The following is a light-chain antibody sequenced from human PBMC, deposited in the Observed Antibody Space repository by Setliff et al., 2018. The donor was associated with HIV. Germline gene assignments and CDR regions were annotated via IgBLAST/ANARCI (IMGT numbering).Light chain of an antibody. Sequence: QSVLTQPASVSGSPGQSITLACTGTSSDVGAYDFVSWYQHHPGKAPKLMIYEVTNRPSGVSNRFSGSKSGNTASLTISGLQAEDEADYYCSSFTTRSTVVFGSGAKVTV. CDR1: SSDVGAYDF. CDR3: SSFTTRSTVV. CDR2: EVT. J-gene: IGLJ1*01. V-gene: IGLV2-14*01.